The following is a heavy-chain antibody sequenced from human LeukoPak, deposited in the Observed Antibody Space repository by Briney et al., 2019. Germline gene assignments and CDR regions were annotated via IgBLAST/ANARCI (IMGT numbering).Heavy chain of an antibody. V-gene: IGHV4-39*01. CDR2: IYYGGST. CDR1: GGSINSSSYY. CDR3: ARRSSSAWVFDY. D-gene: IGHD6-19*01. J-gene: IGHJ4*02. Sequence: SETLSLTCTVSGGSINSSSYYWGWIRQPPGKGLEWIGSIYYGGSTYCKPSLKSRVTISVDMSKNQFSLRLTSVTAADTAVYYCARRSSSAWVFDYWGQGTLVTVSS.